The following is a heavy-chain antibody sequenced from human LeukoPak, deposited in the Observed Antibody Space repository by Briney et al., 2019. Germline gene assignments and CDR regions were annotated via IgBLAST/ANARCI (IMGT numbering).Heavy chain of an antibody. J-gene: IGHJ4*02. Sequence: GPLRLSCAASGFTFSSYAMSWVRQAPGKGLEWVSAISGSGGSTYYADSVKGRFTISRDNFKNTLYLQMNSLRAEDTAVYYCAKDKGGYCSSTSCYYFDYWGQGTLVTVSS. D-gene: IGHD2-2*01. V-gene: IGHV3-23*01. CDR1: GFTFSSYA. CDR3: AKDKGGYCSSTSCYYFDY. CDR2: ISGSGGST.